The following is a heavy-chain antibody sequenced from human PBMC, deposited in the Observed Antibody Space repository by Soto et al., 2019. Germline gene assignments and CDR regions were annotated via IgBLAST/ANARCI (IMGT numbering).Heavy chain of an antibody. Sequence: AGESLKISCKASGYDFNSYWLGWVRQMPGKGLEWMGIIYPGDSDIRYSPSFEGQVTISADKSISTAYLQWSGLEASDTAMVYCARQYGSGSFDYWGQGIMVTVSS. CDR1: GYDFNSYW. V-gene: IGHV5-51*01. CDR2: IYPGDSDI. D-gene: IGHD3-10*01. CDR3: ARQYGSGSFDY. J-gene: IGHJ4*02.